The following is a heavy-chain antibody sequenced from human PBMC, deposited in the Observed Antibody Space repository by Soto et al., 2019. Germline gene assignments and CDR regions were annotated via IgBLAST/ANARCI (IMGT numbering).Heavy chain of an antibody. V-gene: IGHV3-13*01. D-gene: IGHD6-6*01. CDR3: AREDSSSSAGIDY. Sequence: GGSLRLSCAASGFTFSSYDMHWVRQATGKGLEWVSAIGTAGDTYYPGSVKGRFTISRENAKNSLYLQMNSLRAGDTAVYYCAREDSSSSAGIDYWGQGTLVTVSS. CDR2: IGTAGDT. J-gene: IGHJ4*02. CDR1: GFTFSSYD.